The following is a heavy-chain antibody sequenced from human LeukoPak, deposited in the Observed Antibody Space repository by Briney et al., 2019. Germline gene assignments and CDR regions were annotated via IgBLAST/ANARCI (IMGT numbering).Heavy chain of an antibody. CDR1: GYTFTSYG. J-gene: IGHJ5*02. CDR3: ARVPMQDCSSTSCYGWFDP. CDR2: ISAYNGNT. D-gene: IGHD2-2*01. V-gene: IGHV1-18*01. Sequence: ASVKVSCKASGYTFTSYGISWVRQAPGQGLEWMGWISAYNGNTNYAQKLQGRVTMTTDTSTSTAYMELRSLRSDDTAVYYCARVPMQDCSSTSCYGWFDPWGQGTLVTVSS.